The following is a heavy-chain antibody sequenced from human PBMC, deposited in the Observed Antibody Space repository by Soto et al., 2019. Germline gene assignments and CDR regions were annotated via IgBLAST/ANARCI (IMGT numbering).Heavy chain of an antibody. D-gene: IGHD5-12*01. V-gene: IGHV3-23*01. CDR3: AKWDGYGDH. CDR2: ISIGGDKT. CDR1: GFTFSSNS. Sequence: EVQLLESGGDLIQPGGSLRLSCAASGFTFSSNSFTWFRQAPGKGLEYVSGISIGGDKTWHADSVKGRFTVSRDNSKNTVYLQMNSLRVDDTAVYYCAKWDGYGDHWGHGTLVTVSS. J-gene: IGHJ5*02.